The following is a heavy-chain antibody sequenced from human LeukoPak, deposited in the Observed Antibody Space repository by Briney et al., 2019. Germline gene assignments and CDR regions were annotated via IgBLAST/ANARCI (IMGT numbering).Heavy chain of an antibody. V-gene: IGHV3-11*01. J-gene: IGHJ4*02. Sequence: GGSLRLSCAASGFTFSDYYMSWIRQAPGKGLEWVSYISSSGSTIYYADSVKGRFTISRDNAKNSLYLQMNSLRAEDTAVYYCAKVRFEWLAYFDYWGQGTLVTVSS. CDR2: ISSSGSTI. D-gene: IGHD3-3*01. CDR1: GFTFSDYY. CDR3: AKVRFEWLAYFDY.